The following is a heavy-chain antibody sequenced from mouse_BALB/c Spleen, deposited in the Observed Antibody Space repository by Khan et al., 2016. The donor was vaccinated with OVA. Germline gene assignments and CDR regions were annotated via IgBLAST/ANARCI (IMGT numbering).Heavy chain of an antibody. J-gene: IGHJ1*01. CDR1: GYTFTNYG. CDR3: ARGASYWYFDV. CDR2: INTYTGEP. Sequence: QIQLVQSGPELKKPGETVKISCKASGYTFTNYGMNWVKQAPGKGLKWMGWINTYTGEPTYTGDFKGRFAFSLETSASTAYLQINNLKNEDMATYFCARGASYWYFDVWGAGTKVTVSS. V-gene: IGHV9-1*02.